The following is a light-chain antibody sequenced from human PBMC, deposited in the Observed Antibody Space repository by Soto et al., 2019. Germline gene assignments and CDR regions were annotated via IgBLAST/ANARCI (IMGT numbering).Light chain of an antibody. Sequence: EVVMTQSPATLSVSPGERVTFSCRASQSVTTNLAWYQHKPGQSPRLLISGASTGASGIPPRFSGSGSGTEFTLTIDRLQSADFADYYCQQYDNWPPTFGQGTRLEIK. V-gene: IGKV3-15*01. CDR2: GAS. J-gene: IGKJ5*01. CDR1: QSVTTN. CDR3: QQYDNWPPT.